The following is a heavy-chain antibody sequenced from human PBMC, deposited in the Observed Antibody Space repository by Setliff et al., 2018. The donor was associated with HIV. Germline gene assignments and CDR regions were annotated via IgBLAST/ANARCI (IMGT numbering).Heavy chain of an antibody. V-gene: IGHV1-3*04. CDR1: GYTFSEYA. CDR3: ARWCAAAGCYPAIYHFDS. Sequence: ASVKVSCKASGYTFSEYAIHWVRQAPGQRLEWMGRIDTDNGYRRYSPKLQGRVTITKDTSANTAYMELRGLRSEDTAVYYRARWCAAAGCYPAIYHFDSWGQGTLVTVSS. CDR2: IDTDNGYR. D-gene: IGHD2-2*01. J-gene: IGHJ4*02.